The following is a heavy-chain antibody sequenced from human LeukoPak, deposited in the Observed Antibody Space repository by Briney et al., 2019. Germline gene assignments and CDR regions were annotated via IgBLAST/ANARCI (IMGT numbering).Heavy chain of an antibody. CDR2: ISGSGGST. CDR3: AKGSIWGRYRTLDY. J-gene: IGHJ4*02. Sequence: ETLSLTCTVSGGSISSYYWSWVRQAPGKGLEWVSAISGSGGSTYYADSVKGRFTISRDNSKNTLYLQMNSLRAEDTAVYYCAKGSIWGRYRTLDYWGQGTLVTVSS. V-gene: IGHV3-23*01. D-gene: IGHD3-16*02. CDR1: GGSISSYY.